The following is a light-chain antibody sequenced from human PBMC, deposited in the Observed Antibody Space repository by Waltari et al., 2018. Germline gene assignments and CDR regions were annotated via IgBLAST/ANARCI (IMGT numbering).Light chain of an antibody. CDR1: SSNLGNNV. Sequence: QSVLTQPPSASGTPGQRVTISCSGTSSNLGNNVVNWYQQVPGTAPKLPIYRNGLRPSGVPDRFSASKPGTSASLAISGLQSEDEAEYYYASWDDSLNGHWVFGGGTMVTVL. V-gene: IGLV1-44*01. J-gene: IGLJ3*02. CDR3: ASWDDSLNGHWV. CDR2: RNG.